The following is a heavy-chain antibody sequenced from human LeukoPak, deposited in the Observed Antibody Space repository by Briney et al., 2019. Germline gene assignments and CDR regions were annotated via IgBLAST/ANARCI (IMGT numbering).Heavy chain of an antibody. D-gene: IGHD3-10*01. CDR1: GGSISSYY. V-gene: IGHV4-59*01. CDR2: IYYSGST. J-gene: IGHJ4*02. CDR3: ARVAVGWFGELSFDH. Sequence: SETLSLTCTVSGGSISSYYWSWIREPPGKGLEWIGYIYYSGSTNYNPSLKSRVTISVDTSKNQFSLKLSSVTAADTAVYYCARVAVGWFGELSFDHWGQGTLVTVSS.